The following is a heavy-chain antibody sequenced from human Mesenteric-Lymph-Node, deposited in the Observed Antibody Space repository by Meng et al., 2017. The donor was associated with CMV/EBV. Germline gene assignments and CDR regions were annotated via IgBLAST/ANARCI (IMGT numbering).Heavy chain of an antibody. CDR2: INPNNGGT. CDR3: ARAVVVVPAAFLYYGMDV. CDR1: GYTFTGYY. D-gene: IGHD2-2*01. J-gene: IGHJ6*02. Sequence: ASVLVSCKASGYTFTGYYMHWVRQAPGQGLEWMGWINPNNGGTNYAQKFQGRVTMTRDTSISTAYMELSRLRSDDTAVYYCARAVVVVPAAFLYYGMDVWGQGTTVTVSS. V-gene: IGHV1-2*02.